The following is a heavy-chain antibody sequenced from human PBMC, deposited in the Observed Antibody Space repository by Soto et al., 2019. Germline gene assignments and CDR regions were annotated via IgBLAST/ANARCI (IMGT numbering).Heavy chain of an antibody. CDR2: VYYTGST. CDR3: ARSVAVPGAHIDY. CDR1: SGSISGSY. J-gene: IGHJ4*02. V-gene: IGHV4-59*01. D-gene: IGHD6-19*01. Sequence: SETLSLTCSVSSGSISGSYWSWIRQSPGKGLEWLGYVYYTGSTNYSPSLRSRVSISVDTSKNEFSLRLSSVIAADTAVYFCARSVAVPGAHIDYWGQGTQVTVSS.